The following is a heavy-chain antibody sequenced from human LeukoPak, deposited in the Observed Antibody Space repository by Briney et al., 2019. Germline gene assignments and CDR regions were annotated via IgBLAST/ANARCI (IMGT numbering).Heavy chain of an antibody. J-gene: IGHJ4*02. Sequence: GGSLRLSCAASGFTFSSYAMSWVRQAPGKGLEWVSAISGSGGSTYYADSVKGRFTISRDNSKNTLYLQMNSLRAEDTAVYYCAKDSDYDSSGYYYVGFDYWSQGTLVTVSS. CDR2: ISGSGGST. D-gene: IGHD3-22*01. CDR3: AKDSDYDSSGYYYVGFDY. CDR1: GFTFSSYA. V-gene: IGHV3-23*01.